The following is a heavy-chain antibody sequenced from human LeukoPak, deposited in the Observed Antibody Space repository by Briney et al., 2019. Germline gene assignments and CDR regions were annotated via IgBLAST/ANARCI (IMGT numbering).Heavy chain of an antibody. CDR1: GFTVSSNY. Sequence: GGSLRLSCAASGFTVSSNYMSWVRQAPGKGLEWVAVIYSGGSTYYADSVKGRFTISRDNSKNTLYLQMNSLRAEDTAVYYCATVGYYDISTGYYSPIDYWGQRTLVTVSS. D-gene: IGHD3-9*01. V-gene: IGHV3-53*01. CDR2: IYSGGST. CDR3: ATVGYYDISTGYYSPIDY. J-gene: IGHJ4*02.